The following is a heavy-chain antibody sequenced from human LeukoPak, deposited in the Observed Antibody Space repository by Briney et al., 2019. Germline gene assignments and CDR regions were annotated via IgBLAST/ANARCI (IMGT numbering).Heavy chain of an antibody. Sequence: GGSLRLSCEASGFTFSPYSMNWVRQAPGKGLEWVSYISSGSSSIYYADSVKGRFTVSRDNAKNSLYLQMNSLRGEDTAVYYCARGKNENYYYYYGMDVWGQGTTVTVSS. J-gene: IGHJ6*02. CDR1: GFTFSPYS. CDR2: ISSGSSSI. CDR3: ARGKNENYYYYYGMDV. V-gene: IGHV3-48*01.